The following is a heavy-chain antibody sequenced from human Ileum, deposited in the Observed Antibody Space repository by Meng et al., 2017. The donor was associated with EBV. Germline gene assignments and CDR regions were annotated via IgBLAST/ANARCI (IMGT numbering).Heavy chain of an antibody. CDR3: AIWYYGNYGDN. D-gene: IGHD4-11*01. V-gene: IGHV1-69*01. J-gene: IGHJ4*01. CDR1: RSTLMNIF. CDR2: TTPMFGEV. Sequence: LQLGQTQRGGMKPRLVVTASCEATRSTLMNIFVTCVGHAPEYGYGWLGLTTPMFGEVNYAPKFQSRLTISADESTSTAYMEMRGLRSKDTTVYCCAIWYYGNYGDNWGQGTLVTVSS.